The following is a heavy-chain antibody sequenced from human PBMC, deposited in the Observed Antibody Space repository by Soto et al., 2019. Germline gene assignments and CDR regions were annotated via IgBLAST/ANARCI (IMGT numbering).Heavy chain of an antibody. J-gene: IGHJ4*02. Sequence: HPGGSLRLSCAASGFTFSSYAMTWVRQAPGKGLEWVSAISGSGGSTYYADSVKGRFTISRDNSKSTLSLQMSSLRAEDTALYYCAKDLGLDYWGQGTLVTVSS. CDR2: ISGSGGST. V-gene: IGHV3-23*01. CDR3: AKDLGLDY. CDR1: GFTFSSYA.